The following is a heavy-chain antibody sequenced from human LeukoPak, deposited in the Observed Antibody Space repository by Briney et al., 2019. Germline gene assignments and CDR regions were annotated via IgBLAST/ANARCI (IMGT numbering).Heavy chain of an antibody. Sequence: GESLKISCKGSGYSFTSYWIGWVRQMPGKGLEWMGIIYPGDSDTRYSPSFQGQVTISADKSISTAYLQWSSLKASDTAMYYCARPVYSSSAGSYYFDYWGQGTLVTVSS. CDR1: GYSFTSYW. J-gene: IGHJ4*02. CDR3: ARPVYSSSAGSYYFDY. CDR2: IYPGDSDT. V-gene: IGHV5-51*01. D-gene: IGHD6-6*01.